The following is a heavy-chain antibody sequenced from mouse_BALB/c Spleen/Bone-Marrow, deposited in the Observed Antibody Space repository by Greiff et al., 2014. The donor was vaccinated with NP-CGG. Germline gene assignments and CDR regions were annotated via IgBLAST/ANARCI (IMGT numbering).Heavy chain of an antibody. D-gene: IGHD4-1*01. Sequence: VQVVESGAELARPGASVKLSCKASGYTFTSYWMQWVKQRPGQGLEWIGAIYPGDGDTRYTQKFKGKATLTADKSSSTAYMQLSSLASEDSAVYYCARLGRGLDYWGQGTTLTVSS. CDR2: IYPGDGDT. CDR1: GYTFTSYW. V-gene: IGHV1-87*01. CDR3: ARLGRGLDY. J-gene: IGHJ2*01.